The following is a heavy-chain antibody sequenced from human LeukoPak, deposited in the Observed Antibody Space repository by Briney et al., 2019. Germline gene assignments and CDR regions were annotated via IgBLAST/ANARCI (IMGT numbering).Heavy chain of an antibody. CDR3: AKGRYSWSSYYMDV. V-gene: IGHV3-23*01. Sequence: GGSLSLSCAASGFTFSSYAMSWVRQAPGKGLEWVSAISGSGGSTYYADSVKGRFTISRDNSKNTLYLQMNSLRAEDTAVYYCAKGRYSWSSYYMDVWGKGTTVTVSS. J-gene: IGHJ6*03. D-gene: IGHD3-3*01. CDR1: GFTFSSYA. CDR2: ISGSGGST.